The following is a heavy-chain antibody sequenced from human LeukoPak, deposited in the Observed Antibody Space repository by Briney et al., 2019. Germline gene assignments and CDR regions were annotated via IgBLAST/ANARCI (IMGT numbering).Heavy chain of an antibody. CDR2: ISWNSGSI. Sequence: PGRSLRLSCAASGFTFDDYAMHWVRPAPGKGLEWVSGISWNSGSIGYADSVKGRFTISRDNAKNSLYLQMNSLRAEDTALYYCAKGDVVVGNYFDCWGQGTLVTVSS. V-gene: IGHV3-9*01. J-gene: IGHJ4*02. CDR1: GFTFDDYA. CDR3: AKGDVVVGNYFDC. D-gene: IGHD2-15*01.